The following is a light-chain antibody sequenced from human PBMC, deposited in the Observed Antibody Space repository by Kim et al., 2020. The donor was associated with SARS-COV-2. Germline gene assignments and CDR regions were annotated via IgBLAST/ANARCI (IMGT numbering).Light chain of an antibody. Sequence: DIVMTQSPATLSVSPGERATLSCRASQSVSNNLAWYQHKAGQPPRLLIYGASTRATGVPARFSGSGSGTDFTLTVSSLQSEDFAAYYCHQYNDWPPGDTFGQGTKLEI. V-gene: IGKV3-15*01. CDR1: QSVSNN. J-gene: IGKJ2*01. CDR2: GAS. CDR3: HQYNDWPPGDT.